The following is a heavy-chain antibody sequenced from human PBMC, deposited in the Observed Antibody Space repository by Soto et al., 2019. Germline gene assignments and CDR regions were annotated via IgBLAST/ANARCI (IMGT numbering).Heavy chain of an antibody. V-gene: IGHV3-72*01. CDR2: TRDKTKGYTT. J-gene: IGHJ4*02. CDR1: GFSVSDHY. Sequence: EVQLVESGGDLVQPGGSLRLSCAASGFSVSDHYIDWVRQAPGKGLEWVGRTRDKTKGYTTEYAASVKGRFTVSRDDSKKYAYLQTASLKTEDSSVYYCLCVSLVSYGHYFDFWGQGALVIVSP. D-gene: IGHD2-8*02. CDR3: LCVSLVSYGHYFDF.